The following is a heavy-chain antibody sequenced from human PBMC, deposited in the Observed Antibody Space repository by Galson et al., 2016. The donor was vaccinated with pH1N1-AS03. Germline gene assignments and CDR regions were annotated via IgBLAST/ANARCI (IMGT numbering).Heavy chain of an antibody. CDR1: GDSFSNYA. J-gene: IGHJ1*01. CDR3: ARDGPGIVRANAH. Sequence: SVKVSCKASGDSFSNYAFTWVRLAPGQGLEWMGGIIPIFGKPQYAQKFQGRVTITADESTTTVYMDLSSLISDDTAMYYCARDGPGIVRANAHWGQGTLVTVSS. D-gene: IGHD1-14*01. V-gene: IGHV1-69*13. CDR2: IIPIFGKP.